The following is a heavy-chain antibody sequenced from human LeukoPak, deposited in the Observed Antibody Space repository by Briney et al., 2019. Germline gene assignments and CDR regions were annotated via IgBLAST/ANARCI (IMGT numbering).Heavy chain of an antibody. Sequence: SVKVSCKASGGTFSSYAISWVRQAPGQGLEWMGRIIPILGIANYAQKFQGRVTITADKSMSTAYMELSSLRSEDTAVYYCARETTITYYDSSPGAFDIWGQGTMVTVSS. D-gene: IGHD3-22*01. J-gene: IGHJ3*02. V-gene: IGHV1-69*04. CDR2: IIPILGIA. CDR3: ARETTITYYDSSPGAFDI. CDR1: GGTFSSYA.